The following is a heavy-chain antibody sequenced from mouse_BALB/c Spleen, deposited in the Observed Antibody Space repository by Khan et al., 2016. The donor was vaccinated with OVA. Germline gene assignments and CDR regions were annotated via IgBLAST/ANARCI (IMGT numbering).Heavy chain of an antibody. CDR1: GYSFTGYN. J-gene: IGHJ1*01. V-gene: IGHV1-39*01. CDR2: IDPSYGGT. CDR3: ARRDRSYFDG. Sequence: VQLQQSGPELEKPGASVKISCKASGYSFTGYNLNWVKQSNGKSLEWIGNIDPSYGGTSYNQKFKGKATLTVDKSSSTAYVQLKSLTSEDSAVYYCARRDRSYFDGWGAGTTVTVSS. D-gene: IGHD3-3*01.